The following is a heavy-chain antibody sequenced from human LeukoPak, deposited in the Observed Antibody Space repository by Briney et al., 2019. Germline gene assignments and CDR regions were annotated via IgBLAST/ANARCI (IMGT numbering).Heavy chain of an antibody. CDR3: ARERRGWRTFDY. Sequence: SETLSLTCTVSGGSISSYYWSWIRQPPGKELEWIGYIYYSGSTNYNPSLKSRVTISVDTSKNQFSLKLRSVTAADTAVYYCARERRGWRTFDYWGQGTLVTVSS. CDR1: GGSISSYY. CDR2: IYYSGST. J-gene: IGHJ4*02. D-gene: IGHD6-19*01. V-gene: IGHV4-59*01.